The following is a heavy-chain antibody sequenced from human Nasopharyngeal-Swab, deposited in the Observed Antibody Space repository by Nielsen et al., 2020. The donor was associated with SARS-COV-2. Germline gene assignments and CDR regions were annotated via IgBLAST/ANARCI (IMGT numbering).Heavy chain of an antibody. J-gene: IGHJ6*03. Sequence: WVRQAPGQGLEWMGWINTNTGNPTYAQGFTGRFVFSLDTSVSTAYLQISSLKAEDTAVYYCGKGGGAYYYYCMDVWGKGTTVTVSS. CDR3: GKGGGAYYYYCMDV. D-gene: IGHD3-10*01. V-gene: IGHV7-4-1*02. CDR2: INTNTGNP.